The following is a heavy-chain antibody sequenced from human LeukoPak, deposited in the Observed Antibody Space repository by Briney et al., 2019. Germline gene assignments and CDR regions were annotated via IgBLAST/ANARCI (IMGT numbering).Heavy chain of an antibody. V-gene: IGHV4-59*01. CDR2: IYYSGST. D-gene: IGHD3-10*01. CDR3: ARSAVRGVDY. CDR1: GGSISGYY. Sequence: PSETLSLTCTVSGGSISGYYWSWIRQPPGKGLEWIGYIYYSGSTNSNPSLKSRVTISVDTSKNQFSLKLSSVTAADTAVYYCARSAVRGVDYWGRGTLVTVSS. J-gene: IGHJ4*02.